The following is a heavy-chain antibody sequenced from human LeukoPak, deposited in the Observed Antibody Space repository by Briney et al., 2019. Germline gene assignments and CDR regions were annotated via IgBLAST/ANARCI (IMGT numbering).Heavy chain of an antibody. CDR2: ISSSSSYI. V-gene: IGHV3-21*01. CDR1: GFTFSSYS. CDR3: ARDRDGDNDY. D-gene: IGHD4-17*01. J-gene: IGHJ4*02. Sequence: GGSLRLSCAASGFTFSSYSMNWVRQAPGKELEWVSSISSSSSYIYYADSVKGRFTSSRENAKNSLYLQMNSLRAEDTAVYYCARDRDGDNDYRGQGTLVTVSS.